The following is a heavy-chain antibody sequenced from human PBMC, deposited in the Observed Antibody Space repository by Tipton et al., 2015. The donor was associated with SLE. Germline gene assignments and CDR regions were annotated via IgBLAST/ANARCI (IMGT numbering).Heavy chain of an antibody. Sequence: SLRLSCAASGFTFDDYAMHWVRQAPGKGLEWVSGISWNSDKIAYADSVKGRFTISRDNAKNSLFLQMNSLRADDTAFYYCARDEGYCSSTSCYLDYWGQGTLVTVSS. J-gene: IGHJ4*02. CDR2: ISWNSDKI. D-gene: IGHD2-2*01. CDR1: GFTFDDYA. CDR3: ARDEGYCSSTSCYLDY. V-gene: IGHV3-9*01.